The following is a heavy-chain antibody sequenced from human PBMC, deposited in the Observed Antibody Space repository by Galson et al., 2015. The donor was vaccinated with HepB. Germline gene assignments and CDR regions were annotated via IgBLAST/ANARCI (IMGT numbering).Heavy chain of an antibody. CDR2: ISGSAGTK. V-gene: IGHV3-23*01. Sequence: SLRLSCAASGFTFSSYAMSWVRQAPGKGLEWVSVISGSAGTKYYADSVKGRFTISRDNSKNTMYVQMNSLRAEDTAVYYCAKAQARYNWNDDRHYYFDYWGQGTLVTVSS. CDR3: AKAQARYNWNDDRHYYFDY. D-gene: IGHD1-1*01. J-gene: IGHJ4*02. CDR1: GFTFSSYA.